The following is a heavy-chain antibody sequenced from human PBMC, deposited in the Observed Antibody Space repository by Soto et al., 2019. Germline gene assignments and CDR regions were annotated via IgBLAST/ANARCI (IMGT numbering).Heavy chain of an antibody. D-gene: IGHD2-15*01. CDR3: SRSEEDSDYYYYGMDV. CDR1: GDSLFSSSVV. V-gene: IGHV6-1*01. Sequence: SQTLSPTCVISGDSLFSSSVVWNWVRQPPSRGLEWLGRTYYRSRWYSDFAVSVRGRIVINADTSKNQFSLQLNSVTPEDTAVYFCSRSEEDSDYYYYGMDVWGQGTTVTVSS. J-gene: IGHJ6*02. CDR2: TYYRSRWYS.